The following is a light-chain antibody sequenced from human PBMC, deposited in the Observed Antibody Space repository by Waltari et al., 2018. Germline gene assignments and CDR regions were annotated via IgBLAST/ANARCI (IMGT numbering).Light chain of an antibody. V-gene: IGLV1-47*01. Sequence: QSVLTQPPSASGTPGQTVPISCSGHSSNIGRTYVYWSQQRPGTAPKLLIYRDNRRPSGVPDRFSGSKSGTSASLAISGLRSEDEADYYCAAWDDSLSGPVFGGGTKLTVL. CDR2: RDN. J-gene: IGLJ2*01. CDR3: AAWDDSLSGPV. CDR1: SSNIGRTY.